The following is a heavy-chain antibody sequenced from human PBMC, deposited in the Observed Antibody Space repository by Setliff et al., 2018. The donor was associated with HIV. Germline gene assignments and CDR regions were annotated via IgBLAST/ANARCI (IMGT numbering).Heavy chain of an antibody. CDR3: ASFTAGSGGFLWDF. Sequence: ASVKVSCKASGYTFTDYYVHWVRQAPGQGLEWVGCINPKSGDTNCAQTFQDRVTMTRDTSIRTAYMELCRLRSDDTAVYYCASFTAGSGGFLWDFWGQGTLVTVSS. V-gene: IGHV1-2*02. CDR2: INPKSGDT. J-gene: IGHJ4*02. D-gene: IGHD2-8*02. CDR1: GYTFTDYY.